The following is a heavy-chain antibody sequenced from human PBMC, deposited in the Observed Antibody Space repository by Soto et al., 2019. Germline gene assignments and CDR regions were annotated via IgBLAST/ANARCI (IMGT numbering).Heavy chain of an antibody. V-gene: IGHV4-31*01. CDR1: GGSISSGGYY. CDR3: ARGSGDYIWGSYRPPATLDY. D-gene: IGHD3-16*02. CDR2: IYYSGST. Sequence: QVQLQESGPGLVKPSQTLSLTCTVSGGSISSGGYYWSWIRQQPGKGLEWIGYIYYSGSTYSNPSLKVQFTISLDTPKNSFPLKLSLVTAADTAVFYCARGSGDYIWGSYRPPATLDYWGQGTLVTVSS. J-gene: IGHJ4*02.